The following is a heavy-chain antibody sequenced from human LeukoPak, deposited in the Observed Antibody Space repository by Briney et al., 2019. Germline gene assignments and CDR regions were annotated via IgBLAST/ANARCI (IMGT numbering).Heavy chain of an antibody. J-gene: IGHJ4*02. D-gene: IGHD3-22*01. Sequence: PSETLSLTCAVYGGSFSGYYWSWIRQPPGKGLEWIGEINHSGSTNYNPSLKSRVTISVDTSKNQFSLKLSSVTAADTAVYYCARGPTYYYDSSGYCFDYWGQGTLVTVSS. CDR1: GGSFSGYY. CDR3: ARGPTYYYDSSGYCFDY. V-gene: IGHV4-34*01. CDR2: INHSGST.